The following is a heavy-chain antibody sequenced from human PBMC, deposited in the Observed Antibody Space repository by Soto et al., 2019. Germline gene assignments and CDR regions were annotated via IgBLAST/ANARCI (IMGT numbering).Heavy chain of an antibody. CDR2: IYHSGST. D-gene: IGHD7-27*01. CDR3: ARWGRMDV. Sequence: QVQLQESGPGLVKPSGTLSLTCAVSGASISSSNWWRWVRQPPGKGLEWIGGIYHSGSTRYNPSLTSRVTISVDKSKNQFSLNGSAGTAADKAVDYCARWGRMDVWSQGTTGTV. J-gene: IGHJ6*02. CDR1: GASISSSNW. V-gene: IGHV4-4*02.